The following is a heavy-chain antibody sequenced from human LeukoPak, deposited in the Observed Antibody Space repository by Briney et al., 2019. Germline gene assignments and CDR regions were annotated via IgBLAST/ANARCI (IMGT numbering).Heavy chain of an antibody. CDR2: ISSSSSYI. CDR1: GFTFSSYS. Sequence: GGSLRLSCAASGFTFSSYSMNWVRQAPGKGLEWVSSISSSSSYIYYADSVKGRFTISRDNAKNSLYLQMNSLRAEDTAVYYCASSIVDTAMVMIDYWGQGTLVTVSS. J-gene: IGHJ4*02. D-gene: IGHD5-18*01. CDR3: ASSIVDTAMVMIDY. V-gene: IGHV3-21*01.